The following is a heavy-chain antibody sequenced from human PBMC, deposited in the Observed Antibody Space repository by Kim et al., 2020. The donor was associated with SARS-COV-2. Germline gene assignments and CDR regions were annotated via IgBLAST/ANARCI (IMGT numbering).Heavy chain of an antibody. Sequence: GGSLRLSCAASGFTFSSYSMNWVRQAPGKGLEWVSYISSSSSTIYYADSVKGRFTISRDNAKNSLYLQMNSLRAEDTAVYYCARDRITIFLPADGMDVWGQGTTVTVSS. V-gene: IGHV3-48*04. CDR3: ARDRITIFLPADGMDV. CDR1: GFTFSSYS. J-gene: IGHJ6*02. CDR2: ISSSSSTI. D-gene: IGHD3-9*01.